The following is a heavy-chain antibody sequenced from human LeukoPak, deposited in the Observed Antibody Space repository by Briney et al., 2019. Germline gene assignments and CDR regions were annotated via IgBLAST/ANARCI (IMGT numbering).Heavy chain of an antibody. Sequence: GGSLRLSCAASGCTVSSNYMSWVRQAPGKGLVWVSRINSDGRSTSFADSVKGRFTISRDNAKNTLYLQMNRLRTEDTAVYYCARDQLYCTGGICYFDYWGQGTLVTVSS. CDR3: ARDQLYCTGGICYFDY. CDR2: INSDGRST. J-gene: IGHJ4*02. V-gene: IGHV3-74*01. CDR1: GCTVSSNY. D-gene: IGHD2-8*02.